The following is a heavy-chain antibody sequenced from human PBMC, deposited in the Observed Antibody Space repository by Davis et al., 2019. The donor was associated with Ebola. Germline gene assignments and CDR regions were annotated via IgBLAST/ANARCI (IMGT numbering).Heavy chain of an antibody. CDR2: ISAYNGNT. J-gene: IGHJ1*01. CDR3: ARDTWGGDYRGEYFQH. D-gene: IGHD4/OR15-4a*01. Sequence: ASVKVSCKASGYTFTSYGISWVRQAPGQGLEWVGWISAYNGNTYYAQKLQGRVTMTTDTSTRTAYMDLRSLRSDDTAVYFCARDTWGGDYRGEYFQHWGRGTLVTVSS. CDR1: GYTFTSYG. V-gene: IGHV1-18*01.